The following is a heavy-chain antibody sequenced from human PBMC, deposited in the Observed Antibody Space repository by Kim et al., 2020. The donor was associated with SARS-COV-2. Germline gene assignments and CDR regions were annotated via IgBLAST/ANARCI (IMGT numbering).Heavy chain of an antibody. CDR1: GGSISSYY. Sequence: SETLSLTCTVSGGSISSYYWSWILQPPGKGLEWIGYIYYSGSTNYNPSLKSRVTISVDTSKNQFSLKLSSVTAADTAVYYCARESHNYYDSSGYYYYYFDYWGQGTLVTVSS. CDR2: IYYSGST. V-gene: IGHV4-59*13. CDR3: ARESHNYYDSSGYYYYYFDY. J-gene: IGHJ4*02. D-gene: IGHD3-22*01.